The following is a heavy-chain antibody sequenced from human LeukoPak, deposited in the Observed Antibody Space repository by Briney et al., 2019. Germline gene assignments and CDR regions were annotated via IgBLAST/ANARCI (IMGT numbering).Heavy chain of an antibody. Sequence: TGGSLRLSCAASGIAISGYWMHWVRQAPGKGLMWVSRIKNDGSATMYADSVKGRFTISRDNAKNTLYLQMNSLRAEDTALYYCARGLSGYDFGRYFDYWGQGTLVTVSS. CDR2: IKNDGSAT. CDR3: ARGLSGYDFGRYFDY. V-gene: IGHV3-74*03. D-gene: IGHD5-12*01. J-gene: IGHJ4*02. CDR1: GIAISGYW.